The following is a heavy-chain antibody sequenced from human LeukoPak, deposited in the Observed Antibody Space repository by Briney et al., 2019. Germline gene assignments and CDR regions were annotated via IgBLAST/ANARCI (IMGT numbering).Heavy chain of an antibody. CDR3: AKGGSLGYYFDH. CDR1: GFTFSSYS. D-gene: IGHD3-16*02. J-gene: IGHJ4*02. V-gene: IGHV3-23*01. CDR2: ISGSGGST. Sequence: QPGGSLRLSCAASGFTFSSYSMNWVRQAPGKGLEWVSAISGSGGSTYYADSVKGRFTISRDNSKNKLYLQMNSLRAEDTAVYYCAKGGSLGYYFDHWGQGTLVTVSS.